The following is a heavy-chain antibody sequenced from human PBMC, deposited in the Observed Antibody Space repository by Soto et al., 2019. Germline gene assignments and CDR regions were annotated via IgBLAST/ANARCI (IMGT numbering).Heavy chain of an antibody. V-gene: IGHV4-30-4*01. Sequence: QVQLQESGPGLVKPSQTLSLTCTVSGGSISSGDYYWSWIRQPPGKGLEWIGYIYYSGSTYYNPSLKSRVTTSVDTSKHRCSLTLSSMTAADTAVYYCARAYTYYYDSSGFTFDCWGQGTLVTVSS. J-gene: IGHJ4*02. CDR3: ARAYTYYYDSSGFTFDC. CDR2: IYYSGST. CDR1: GGSISSGDYY. D-gene: IGHD3-22*01.